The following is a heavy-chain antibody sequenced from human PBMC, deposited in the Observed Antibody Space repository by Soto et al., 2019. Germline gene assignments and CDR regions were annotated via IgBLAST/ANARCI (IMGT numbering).Heavy chain of an antibody. Sequence: GGSLRLSCAASGFTFSSYGMHWVRQAPGKGLEWVAVISYDGSNKYYADSVKGRFTISRDNSKNTLYLQMNSLRAEDTAVYYCAKSLVIGVAASAIDYWGQGTLVTVSS. V-gene: IGHV3-30*18. CDR3: AKSLVIGVAASAIDY. D-gene: IGHD2-15*01. CDR1: GFTFSSYG. J-gene: IGHJ4*02. CDR2: ISYDGSNK.